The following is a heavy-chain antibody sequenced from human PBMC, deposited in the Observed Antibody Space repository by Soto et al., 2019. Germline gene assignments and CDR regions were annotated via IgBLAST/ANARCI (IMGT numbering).Heavy chain of an antibody. CDR1: GYTFTSYG. J-gene: IGHJ4*02. CDR3: ARVKKHGEVFDY. V-gene: IGHV1-18*01. Sequence: ASVKVSCKASGYTFTSYGISWVRQAPGQGLEWMGLINAYDGNTSYAQKFQGRVTMTTDTSTSTVYMELSSLRSEDTAVYYCARVKKHGEVFDYWGQGTLVTVSS. CDR2: INAYDGNT.